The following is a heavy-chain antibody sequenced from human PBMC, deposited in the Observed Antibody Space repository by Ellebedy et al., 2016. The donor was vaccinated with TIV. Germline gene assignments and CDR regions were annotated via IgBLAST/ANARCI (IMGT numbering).Heavy chain of an antibody. V-gene: IGHV3-23*01. CDR3: AKDRYHSSGSYFDY. CDR2: ISGSGRGNT. J-gene: IGHJ4*02. CDR1: GFTFSSYA. D-gene: IGHD3-22*01. Sequence: GESLKISXGASGFTFSSYAMSWVRQAPGKGLEWVSAISGSGRGNTYYAGSVKGRFTISRDNSKNTLYLQMNSLGAEDTAVYYCAKDRYHSSGSYFDYWGQGNLVTVSS.